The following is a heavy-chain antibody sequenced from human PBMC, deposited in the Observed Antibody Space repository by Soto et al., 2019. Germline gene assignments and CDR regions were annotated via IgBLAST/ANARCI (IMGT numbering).Heavy chain of an antibody. CDR3: ATSPKGYCSGGSCYDQSN. CDR1: GGTFSSYT. D-gene: IGHD2-15*01. J-gene: IGHJ4*02. V-gene: IGHV1-69*02. Sequence: ASVKVSCKASGGTFSSYTISWVRQAPGQGLEWMGRIIPILGIANYAQKYQGRVTITADKSTSTAYMELSSLRSEDTAVYYCATSPKGYCSGGSCYDQSNWGQGTLVTVSS. CDR2: IIPILGIA.